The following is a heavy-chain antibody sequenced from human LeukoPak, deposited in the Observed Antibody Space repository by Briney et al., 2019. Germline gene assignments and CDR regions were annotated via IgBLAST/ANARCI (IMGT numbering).Heavy chain of an antibody. Sequence: GGSLRLSCAASGFTVSSNYMSWVRQAPGKGLEWVAVIYSGGSTYYADSVKGRFTISRHNSKNTLYLQMNSLRAEDTAVYYCARAPGIAAAGHYYYYGMDVWGQGTTVTVSS. CDR3: ARAPGIAAAGHYYYYGMDV. CDR2: IYSGGST. CDR1: GFTVSSNY. V-gene: IGHV3-53*04. D-gene: IGHD6-13*01. J-gene: IGHJ6*02.